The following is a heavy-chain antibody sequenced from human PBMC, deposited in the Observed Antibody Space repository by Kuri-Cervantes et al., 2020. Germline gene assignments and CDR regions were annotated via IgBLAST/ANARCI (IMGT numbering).Heavy chain of an antibody. CDR3: ARGYYYDSSGYAYYYYGMDV. D-gene: IGHD3-22*01. J-gene: IGHJ6*02. CDR1: GYTFTGYY. V-gene: IGHV1-2*02. CDR2: INPNSDGT. Sequence: ASVKVSCKASGYTFTGYYMHWVRQAPGQGLEWMGWINPNSDGTNYAQKFQGRVTMTRDTSISTAYMELSRLRSDDTAVYYCARGYYYDSSGYAYYYYGMDVWGQGTTVTVSS.